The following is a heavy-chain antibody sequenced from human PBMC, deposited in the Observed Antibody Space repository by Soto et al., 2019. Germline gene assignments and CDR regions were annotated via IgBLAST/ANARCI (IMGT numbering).Heavy chain of an antibody. V-gene: IGHV3-30-3*01. CDR1: GFTFSSYA. Sequence: QVQPVESGGGVVQPGRSLRLSCAASGFTFSSYAMHWVRQAPGKGLEWVAVVSYDGTNKYYADSVKGRFTISRDSSKNTLNLQMNSLRTEDTAVYYCARGGYCNSTSCYRYGMDVWGQGTTVTVSS. J-gene: IGHJ6*02. CDR2: VSYDGTNK. CDR3: ARGGYCNSTSCYRYGMDV. D-gene: IGHD2-2*03.